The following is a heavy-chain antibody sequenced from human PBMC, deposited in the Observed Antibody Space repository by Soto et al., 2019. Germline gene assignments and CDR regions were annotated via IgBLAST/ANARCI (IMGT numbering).Heavy chain of an antibody. CDR2: ISGSGGSI. Sequence: XGSLRLSCAASGFTFGIYAMSGVRQAPGKGLEWVSSISGSGGSIYYAHSVKGRFTISRDKTKNTLDLQMNSLRAEDTAVYHCARVAPEYSSTPRRFDFWGQGTLVTVSS. CDR1: GFTFGIYA. CDR3: ARVAPEYSSTPRRFDF. D-gene: IGHD6-13*01. J-gene: IGHJ4*02. V-gene: IGHV3-23*01.